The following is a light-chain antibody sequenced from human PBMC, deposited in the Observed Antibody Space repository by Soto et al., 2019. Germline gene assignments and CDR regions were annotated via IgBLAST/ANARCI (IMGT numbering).Light chain of an antibody. Sequence: AIRMTQSPSSLSASTGDRVTITCRASQGISSYLAWYQQKPGKAPKLLIYAASTLQSGVPSRFSGSGSGTDFNLTISCLQSEDFATYYCQQYYSYLAITFGQGTRLEIK. CDR2: AAS. J-gene: IGKJ5*01. CDR1: QGISSY. CDR3: QQYYSYLAIT. V-gene: IGKV1-8*01.